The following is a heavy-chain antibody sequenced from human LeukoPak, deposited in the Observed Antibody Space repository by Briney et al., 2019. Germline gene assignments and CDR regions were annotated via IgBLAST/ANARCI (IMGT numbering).Heavy chain of an antibody. Sequence: GESLKISCKGSGYSFTSYWIGWVRQMPGKGLEWMGIIYPGDSDTRYSPSFQGQVTISADKSISTAYLQWSSLKASDTAMYYCAIHPRFLEWLLPFDYWGQGTLVTVSS. V-gene: IGHV5-51*01. CDR1: GYSFTSYW. CDR3: AIHPRFLEWLLPFDY. D-gene: IGHD3-3*01. J-gene: IGHJ4*02. CDR2: IYPGDSDT.